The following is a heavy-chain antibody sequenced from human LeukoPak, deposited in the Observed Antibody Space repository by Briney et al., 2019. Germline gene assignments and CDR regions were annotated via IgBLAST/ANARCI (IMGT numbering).Heavy chain of an antibody. J-gene: IGHJ3*02. D-gene: IGHD2-2*01. V-gene: IGHV1-69*13. CDR3: ASGVVVPAKAAFDI. CDR2: IIPIFGTA. Sequence: SVKVSCRASGGTFSSYAISWVRQAPGQGLEWMGGIIPIFGTANYAQKFQGRVTITADESTSTAYMELSSLRSEDTAVYYCASGVVVPAKAAFDIWGQGTMVTVSS. CDR1: GGTFSSYA.